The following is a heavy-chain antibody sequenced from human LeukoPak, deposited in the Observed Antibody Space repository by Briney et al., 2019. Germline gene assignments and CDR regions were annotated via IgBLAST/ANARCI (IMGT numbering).Heavy chain of an antibody. V-gene: IGHV1-2*02. CDR1: GYTFTGSY. Sequence: ASVKVSCKAYGYTFTGSYIHWVRQAPGQGLEWMGWIDPKSGGTKYAQKFQGRVAMTRDTSISTAYMELSTLRSDDTALYYCARWAFDAFDIWGQGTMVTVSS. CDR2: IDPKSGGT. J-gene: IGHJ3*02. CDR3: ARWAFDAFDI.